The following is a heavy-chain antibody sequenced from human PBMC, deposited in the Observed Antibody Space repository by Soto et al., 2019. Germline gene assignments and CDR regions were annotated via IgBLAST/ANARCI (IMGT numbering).Heavy chain of an antibody. J-gene: IGHJ4*02. CDR2: MNPNSGNT. CDR3: ARERSSGWYDDY. Sequence: QVQLVQSGAEVKKPGASVKVSCKASGCTFTSYDINWVRQATGQGLEWMGWMNPNSGNTGYAQKFQGRVTMTRKTSISTAYMELSSLRSADTAVYYCARERSSGWYDDYWGQGTLVTVSS. D-gene: IGHD6-19*01. V-gene: IGHV1-8*01. CDR1: GCTFTSYD.